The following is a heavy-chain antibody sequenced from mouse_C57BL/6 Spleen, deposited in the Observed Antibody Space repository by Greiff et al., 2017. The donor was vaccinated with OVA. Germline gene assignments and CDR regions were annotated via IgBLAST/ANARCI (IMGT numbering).Heavy chain of an antibody. V-gene: IGHV3-6*01. CDR2: VSYDGSN. CDR1: GYSITSGYY. CDR3: ARGGLPFDV. Sequence: EVQLVESGPGLVKPSQSLSLTCSVTGYSITSGYYWNWIRQFPGNKLEWMGYVSYDGSNNYNPSLKNRISITRDTSKNQFFLKLNSVTTEDTATYYCARGGLPFDVWGTGTTVTVS. J-gene: IGHJ1*03. D-gene: IGHD5-5*01.